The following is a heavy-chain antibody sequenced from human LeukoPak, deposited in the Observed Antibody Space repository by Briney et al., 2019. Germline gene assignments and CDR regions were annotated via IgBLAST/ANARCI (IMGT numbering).Heavy chain of an antibody. J-gene: IGHJ4*02. CDR2: IYYSGST. CDR1: GGSISSGGYY. V-gene: IGHV4-31*03. D-gene: IGHD6-13*01. Sequence: SETLSLTCTVSGGSISSGGYYWSWIRQHPGKGLEWIGYIYYSGSTYYNPSLKSRVTISVDTSKNQFSLKLSSVTAADTAVYYCARDYRPYSSSWYYDYWGQGTLVTVSS. CDR3: ARDYRPYSSSWYYDY.